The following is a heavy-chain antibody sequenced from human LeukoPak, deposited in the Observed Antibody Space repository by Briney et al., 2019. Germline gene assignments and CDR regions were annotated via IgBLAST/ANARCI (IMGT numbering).Heavy chain of an antibody. D-gene: IGHD4-17*01. CDR3: AKDPLINGDPGDYFDY. Sequence: PGGSLRLSCAASGFTFSSYAMSWVRQAPGKGLEGVSPISGSGGSTYYADSVKGRFTISRDNSKNTLYLQMNSLRAEDTAVYYCAKDPLINGDPGDYFDYWGQGTLVTVSS. J-gene: IGHJ4*02. V-gene: IGHV3-23*01. CDR2: ISGSGGST. CDR1: GFTFSSYA.